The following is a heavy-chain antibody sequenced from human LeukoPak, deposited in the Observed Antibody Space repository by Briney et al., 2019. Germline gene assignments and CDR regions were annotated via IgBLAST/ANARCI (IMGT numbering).Heavy chain of an antibody. V-gene: IGHV4-31*03. D-gene: IGHD2-8*01. J-gene: IGHJ2*01. Sequence: PSETLSLTCTVSGGSISSGGYYWSWIRQHPGKGLEWIGYIYYSGSTYYNPSLKSRVTISVDTSKNQFSLKLSSVTAADTAVYYCARLMVLGHHFDLWGRGTLVTVSS. CDR3: ARLMVLGHHFDL. CDR2: IYYSGST. CDR1: GGSISSGGYY.